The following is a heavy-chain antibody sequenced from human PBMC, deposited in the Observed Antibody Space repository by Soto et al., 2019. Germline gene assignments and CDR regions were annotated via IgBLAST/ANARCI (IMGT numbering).Heavy chain of an antibody. J-gene: IGHJ4*02. V-gene: IGHV1-69*13. CDR1: GGTFSSYA. CDR3: ATRYDSSGYLFDY. D-gene: IGHD3-22*01. CDR2: IIPIFGTA. Sequence: SVKVSCKASGGTFSSYAISWVRQAPGQGLEWMGGIIPIFGTANYAQKFQGRVTITAGESTSTAYMELSSLRSEDTAVYYCATRYDSSGYLFDYWGQGTLVTVSS.